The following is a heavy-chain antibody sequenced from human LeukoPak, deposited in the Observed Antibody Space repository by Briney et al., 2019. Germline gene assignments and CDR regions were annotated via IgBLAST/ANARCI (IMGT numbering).Heavy chain of an antibody. V-gene: IGHV3-7*03. CDR2: VNRDGSET. Sequence: GGSLRLSCAASGFALSSHWMTWVRQVPGRGPEWVANVNRDGSETYYLDSVKGRFTISKDNAKNSLYLQMNSLRAEDTALYHCARSSRGVIHHWGQGTLVTVSS. CDR1: GFALSSHW. CDR3: ARSSRGVIHH. J-gene: IGHJ4*02. D-gene: IGHD3-10*01.